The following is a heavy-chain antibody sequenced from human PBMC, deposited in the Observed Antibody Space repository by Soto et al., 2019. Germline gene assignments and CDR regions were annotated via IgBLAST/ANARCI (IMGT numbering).Heavy chain of an antibody. CDR2: VSGSGTMT. D-gene: IGHD2-21*01. V-gene: IGHV3-23*01. J-gene: IGHJ1*01. CDR3: AKREGDGYSLAEFFQH. CDR1: GFTFTSHA. Sequence: EVQLLESGGGLVQPGGSLRLSCAASGFTFTSHAMSWVRQAPGKGLEWDSGVSGSGTMTYYADSVKGRFTISRDNSRNTLYCQMDSLRAEDTALYSCAKREGDGYSLAEFFQHWGQGTLVTVSS.